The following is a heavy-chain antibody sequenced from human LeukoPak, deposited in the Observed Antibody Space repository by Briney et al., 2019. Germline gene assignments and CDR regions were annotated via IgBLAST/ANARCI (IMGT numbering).Heavy chain of an antibody. V-gene: IGHV4-4*07. Sequence: SETLSLTCTVSGGSISSYYWSWIRQPAGKGLEWIGRIYTSGSTNYNPSLKSRVTISVDRSKNQFSLKLSSVTAADTAVYYCASNSASRGLDYWGQGTLVTVSS. CDR1: GGSISSYY. J-gene: IGHJ4*02. D-gene: IGHD3-10*01. CDR2: IYTSGST. CDR3: ASNSASRGLDY.